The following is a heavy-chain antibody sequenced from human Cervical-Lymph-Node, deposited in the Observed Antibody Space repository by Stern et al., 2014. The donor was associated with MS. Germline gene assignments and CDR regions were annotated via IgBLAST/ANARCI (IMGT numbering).Heavy chain of an antibody. Sequence: VQLVESGAEVKKPGSSVKVSCKAAGGTFSTYAISWVLQGPGKGIEWMGGITPIFGTANYAQKFQGRVTITEDESTSTAYMELSSLRSEDTAVYYCAREYNWNDRFYGMDVWGQGTTVTVSS. D-gene: IGHD1-20*01. CDR3: AREYNWNDRFYGMDV. CDR2: ITPIFGTA. V-gene: IGHV1-69*01. J-gene: IGHJ6*02. CDR1: GGTFSTYA.